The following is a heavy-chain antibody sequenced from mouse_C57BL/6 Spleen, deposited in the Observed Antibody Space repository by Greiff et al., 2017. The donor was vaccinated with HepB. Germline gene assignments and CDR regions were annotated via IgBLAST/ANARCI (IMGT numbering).Heavy chain of an antibody. Sequence: QVQLKESGAELARPGASVKLSCKASGYTFTSYGISWVKQRTGQGLEWIGEIYPRSGNTYYNEKFKGKATLTADKSSSTAYMELRSLTSEDSAVYFCARSDYYGSSYYWGQGTTLTVSS. V-gene: IGHV1-81*01. CDR2: IYPRSGNT. CDR3: ARSDYYGSSYY. J-gene: IGHJ2*01. CDR1: GYTFTSYG. D-gene: IGHD1-1*01.